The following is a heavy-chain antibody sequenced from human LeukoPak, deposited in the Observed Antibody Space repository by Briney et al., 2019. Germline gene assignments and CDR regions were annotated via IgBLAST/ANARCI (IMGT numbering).Heavy chain of an antibody. CDR1: GFTFTDYT. Sequence: GGSLRLSCAASGFTFTDYTINWVRQAPGKGLEWVSVLYSDGNTKYADSVQGRFTISRDNSKNTLYLEMNSLSSDDTAVYYCARGVEPLAANTLAYWGQGTLVTVSS. D-gene: IGHD1-14*01. J-gene: IGHJ4*02. CDR3: ARGVEPLAANTLAY. CDR2: LYSDGNT. V-gene: IGHV3-53*01.